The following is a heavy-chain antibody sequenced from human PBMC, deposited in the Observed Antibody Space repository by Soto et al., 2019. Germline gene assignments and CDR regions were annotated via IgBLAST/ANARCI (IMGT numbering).Heavy chain of an antibody. CDR2: IYYSAST. V-gene: IGHV4-39*01. J-gene: IGHJ4*02. CDR1: GGSISSSSYY. CDR3: ARHTPAISISDH. D-gene: IGHD2-15*01. Sequence: SETLSLTCTVSGGSISSSSYYWGWIRQPPGKGLEWIGSIYYSASTYYNPSLKSRVTISVDTSKNQFSLKLSSVTAADTAVYYCARHTPAISISDHWGQGTLVTVSS.